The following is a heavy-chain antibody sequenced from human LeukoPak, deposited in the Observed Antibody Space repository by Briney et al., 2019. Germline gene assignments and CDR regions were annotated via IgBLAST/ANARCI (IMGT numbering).Heavy chain of an antibody. D-gene: IGHD1-26*01. CDR3: VRDKGGRGATVFDY. J-gene: IGHJ4*02. V-gene: IGHV1-2*02. CDR2: INPNSSGT. CDR1: GYTFTSYA. Sequence: VASVKVSCKASGYTFTSYAMHWVRQAPGQRLEWLGWINPNSSGTNYAQKFQGRVTLTVDTSISTAYMELRRLRSDDTAVYYCVRDKGGRGATVFDYWGQGTLVTVSS.